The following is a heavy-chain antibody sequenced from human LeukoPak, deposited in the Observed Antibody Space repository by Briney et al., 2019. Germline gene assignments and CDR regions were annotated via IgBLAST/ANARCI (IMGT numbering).Heavy chain of an antibody. CDR2: INHSGST. CDR3: ARTRNIVVVTARGAFDI. Sequence: SETLSLTCAVYGGSFSGYYWSWIRQPPGKGLEWIGEINHSGSTSYNPSLKSRVTISVDTSKNQFSLKLSSVTAADTAVYYCARTRNIVVVTARGAFDIWGQGTMVTVSS. J-gene: IGHJ3*02. V-gene: IGHV4-34*01. D-gene: IGHD2-21*02. CDR1: GGSFSGYY.